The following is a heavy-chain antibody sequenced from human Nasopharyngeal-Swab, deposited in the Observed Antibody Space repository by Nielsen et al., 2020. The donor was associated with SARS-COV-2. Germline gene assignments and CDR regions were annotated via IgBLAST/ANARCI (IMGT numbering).Heavy chain of an antibody. Sequence: GESLKISCAASGFTFSSYAMSWVRQAPGKGLEWVSAISGSGGSTYYADSVKGRFTISRDNSKNTLYLQMNSLRAEDTAVYYCAKHGLRWFGELSRWFDPWGQGTLVTVSS. CDR1: GFTFSSYA. J-gene: IGHJ5*02. D-gene: IGHD3-10*01. CDR2: ISGSGGST. V-gene: IGHV3-23*01. CDR3: AKHGLRWFGELSRWFDP.